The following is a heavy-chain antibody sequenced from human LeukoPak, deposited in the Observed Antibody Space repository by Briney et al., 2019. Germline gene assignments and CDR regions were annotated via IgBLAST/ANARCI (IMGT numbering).Heavy chain of an antibody. J-gene: IGHJ4*02. D-gene: IGHD3-3*01. V-gene: IGHV1-46*01. CDR2: INPSGGGT. Sequence: ASVKVSCKASGYTFTSYYMHWVRQAPGQGLEWMGIINPSGGGTSYAQKFQGRVTMTRDTSTSTVYMEPSSLRSEDTAVYYCARGGTPVYYDFWSGSDYWGQGTLVTVSS. CDR1: GYTFTSYY. CDR3: ARGGTPVYYDFWSGSDY.